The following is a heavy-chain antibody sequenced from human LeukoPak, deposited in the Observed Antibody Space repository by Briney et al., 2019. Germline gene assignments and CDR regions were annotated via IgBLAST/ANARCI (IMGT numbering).Heavy chain of an antibody. CDR2: ISSSSSYI. D-gene: IGHD6-13*01. CDR1: GFTFSTYS. V-gene: IGHV3-21*01. Sequence: PGGSLRLSCAASGFTFSTYSMNWVRQAPGKGLEWVSFISSSSSYIYYADSLKGRFTISRDNAKNSLYLQMNSLRAEDTAVYYCARGSSSWYYFDYWGRGTLVTVSS. J-gene: IGHJ4*02. CDR3: ARGSSSWYYFDY.